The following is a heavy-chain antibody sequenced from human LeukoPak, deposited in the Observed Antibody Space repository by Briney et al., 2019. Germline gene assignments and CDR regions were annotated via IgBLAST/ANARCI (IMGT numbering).Heavy chain of an antibody. Sequence: GGSLRLSCAASGFTFDDYAMHWVRQAPGKGLEWVSGISWNSGSIGYADSVKGRFTISRDNAKNSLYLQMNSLRAEDTALYYCAKGKYYYDSSAGGPTYYFDYWGQGTLVTVSS. CDR3: AKGKYYYDSSAGGPTYYFDY. D-gene: IGHD3-22*01. CDR2: ISWNSGSI. CDR1: GFTFDDYA. J-gene: IGHJ4*02. V-gene: IGHV3-9*01.